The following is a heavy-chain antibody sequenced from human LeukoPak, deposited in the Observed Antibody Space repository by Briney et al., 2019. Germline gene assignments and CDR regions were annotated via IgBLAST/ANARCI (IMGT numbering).Heavy chain of an antibody. D-gene: IGHD6-19*01. V-gene: IGHV4-34*01. CDR1: GGSFSGYY. Sequence: SETLSLTCAVYGGSFSGYYWSWIRQPPGKGLEWIGEINHSGSTSYNPSLKSRVTISVDTSKNQFSLKLSSVTAADTAVYYCARGEYSSGWHNWFDPWGQGTLVTVSS. CDR2: INHSGST. J-gene: IGHJ5*02. CDR3: ARGEYSSGWHNWFDP.